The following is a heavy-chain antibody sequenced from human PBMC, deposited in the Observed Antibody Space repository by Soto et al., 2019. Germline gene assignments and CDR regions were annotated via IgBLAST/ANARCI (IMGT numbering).Heavy chain of an antibody. D-gene: IGHD6-13*01. CDR1: GYTFTGYY. Sequence: GASVKVSCKASGYTFTGYYMHWVRQAPGQGLEWMGWINPNSGGTNYAQKFQGWVTMTRDTSISTAYMELSRLRSDDTAVYYCARGRSLGLYSSSWNYSGYFQHWGQGTLVTVSS. CDR2: INPNSGGT. V-gene: IGHV1-2*04. J-gene: IGHJ1*01. CDR3: ARGRSLGLYSSSWNYSGYFQH.